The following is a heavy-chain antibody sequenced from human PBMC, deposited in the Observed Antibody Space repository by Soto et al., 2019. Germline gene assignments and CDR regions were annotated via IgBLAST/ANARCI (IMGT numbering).Heavy chain of an antibody. CDR1: GFTFSSYD. CDR3: ARGRYGSVNQHTHNWFDP. V-gene: IGHV3-13*04. J-gene: IGHJ5*02. Sequence: EVPLVESGGGLVQPGGSLRLSCAASGFTFSSYDMHWVRQATGKSLEWVSAIGTSGDTYYSDSVKGRFTISRENAKNSLYLQMDSLRAEDTAVYYCARGRYGSVNQHTHNWFDPWGQGTLVTVSS. D-gene: IGHD3-10*01. CDR2: IGTSGDT.